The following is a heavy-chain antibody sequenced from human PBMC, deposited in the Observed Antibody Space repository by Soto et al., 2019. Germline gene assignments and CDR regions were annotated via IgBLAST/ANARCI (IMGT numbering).Heavy chain of an antibody. V-gene: IGHV1-18*01. Sequence: SVKVYCEASRYTFPAYGISWGRQAPGQGLEWMAWISTYSGNTDFAQKVQGRVTLTADTSMSTAYMELRNLTSDDTAVYYCATRDNSGYDHPVVYWGQGTPVTVSS. J-gene: IGHJ4*02. D-gene: IGHD3-22*01. CDR3: ATRDNSGYDHPVVY. CDR2: ISTYSGNT. CDR1: RYTFPAYG.